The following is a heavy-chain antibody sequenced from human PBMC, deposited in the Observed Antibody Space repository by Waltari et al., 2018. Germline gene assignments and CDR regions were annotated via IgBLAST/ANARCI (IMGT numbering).Heavy chain of an antibody. D-gene: IGHD2-15*01. V-gene: IGHV4-4*02. CDR3: ARDRGRGLYLDT. CDR2: VHGSGRA. Sequence: QLQESGPGLMKASGTLSPRCAVSGDSVSSSYWWSWVRQSPQTGLEWIGQVHGSGRANYNPSFASRVTVSLDTSNNQFSLEVTSATAADTAVYFCARDRGRGLYLDTWGPGTLVTVSP. J-gene: IGHJ4*02. CDR1: GDSVSSSYW.